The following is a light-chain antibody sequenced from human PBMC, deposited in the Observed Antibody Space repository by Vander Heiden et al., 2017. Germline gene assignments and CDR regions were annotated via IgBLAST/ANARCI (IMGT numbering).Light chain of an antibody. Sequence: QLVLTQSPSASASLGASVKLTCTLSRGHSSYAIEWHQQQPEKGPRYLMKLNSDGSHSKGDGIPDRFSGSSSGAERYLTISSLQSEDEADYYCQTWGTGIVVFGGGTKLTVL. CDR2: LNSDGSH. V-gene: IGLV4-69*01. CDR1: RGHSSYA. J-gene: IGLJ2*01. CDR3: QTWGTGIVV.